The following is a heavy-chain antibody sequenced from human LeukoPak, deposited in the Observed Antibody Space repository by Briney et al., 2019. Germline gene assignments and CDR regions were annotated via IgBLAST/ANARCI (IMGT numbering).Heavy chain of an antibody. Sequence: ASVKVSCKASGYTFTSYGITWVRQAPGQGLEWMGWISAYYGNTNYEQKLQDRVTMTTDTSTNTAYMELRSLTSNAPPVYYCARDTYCSSTRCFPYYMDVWGTGTPVTASS. CDR3: ARDTYCSSTRCFPYYMDV. CDR2: ISAYYGNT. V-gene: IGHV1-18*01. J-gene: IGHJ6*03. D-gene: IGHD2-2*01. CDR1: GYTFTSYG.